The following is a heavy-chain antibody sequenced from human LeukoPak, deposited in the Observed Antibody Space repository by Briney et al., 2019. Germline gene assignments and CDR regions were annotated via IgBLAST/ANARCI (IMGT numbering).Heavy chain of an antibody. J-gene: IGHJ5*02. CDR2: IWYDGSNK. CDR3: ARDSAIFGVAPSWFDP. D-gene: IGHD3-3*01. V-gene: IGHV3-33*01. CDR1: GFTFSSYG. Sequence: GGSLRLSCAASGFTFSSYGMHWVRQAPGKGLEWVAVIWYDGSNKYYADSVKGRFTISRDNSKNTLYLQMNSLRAEDTAVYYCARDSAIFGVAPSWFDPWGQGTLVTVSS.